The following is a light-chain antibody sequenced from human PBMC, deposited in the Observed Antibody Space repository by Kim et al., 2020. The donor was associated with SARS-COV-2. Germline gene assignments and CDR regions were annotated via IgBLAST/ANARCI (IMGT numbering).Light chain of an antibody. J-gene: IGKJ2*04. V-gene: IGKV1-8*01. CDR3: QQYYSYPCS. CDR1: HDVSTY. CDR2: AVS. Sequence: AIRMTQSQSSLSASTGDRVNITCRASHDVSTYLAWYQHKPGKAPNLLMYAVSTLHSGVPSRFRGSGSGTDFTLTISCLQSEDFATYYCQQYYSYPCSFGQGTKLEIK.